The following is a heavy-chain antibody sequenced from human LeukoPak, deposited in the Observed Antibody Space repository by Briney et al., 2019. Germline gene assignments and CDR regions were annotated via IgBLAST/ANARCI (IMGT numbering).Heavy chain of an antibody. CDR3: ARDVFNYESSGFPFYFDY. CDR2: INPIDGGA. J-gene: IGHJ4*02. CDR1: GYTFARFY. Sequence: ASVTVSCKTSGYTFARFYMHWVRQAPGQGLEWMGIINPIDGGATYAQLFQGRVTLTRDTSTNTFYMELSSLESEDTAVYYCARDVFNYESSGFPFYFDYWGQGTLVTVSS. V-gene: IGHV1-46*01. D-gene: IGHD3-22*01.